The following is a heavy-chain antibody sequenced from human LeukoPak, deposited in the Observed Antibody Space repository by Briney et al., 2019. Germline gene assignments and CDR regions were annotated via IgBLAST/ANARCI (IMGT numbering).Heavy chain of an antibody. V-gene: IGHV3-21*01. J-gene: IGHJ4*02. CDR2: ISSSSSYI. CDR3: ARDGRFGELLVDY. Sequence: PGGSLRLSCAASGFTFSSYSMNWVRQASGKGLEWVSSISSSSSYIYYAGSVKGRFTISRDNAKNSLYLQMNSLRAEDTAVYYCARDGRFGELLVDYWGQGTLVTVSS. D-gene: IGHD3-10*01. CDR1: GFTFSSYS.